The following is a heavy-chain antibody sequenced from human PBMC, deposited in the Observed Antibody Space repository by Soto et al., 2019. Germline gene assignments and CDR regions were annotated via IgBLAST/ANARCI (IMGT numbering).Heavy chain of an antibody. D-gene: IGHD3-3*01. CDR2: IWYDGSNK. V-gene: IGHV3-33*01. CDR3: ARDSEYYDFWSGYFWSNDAFDI. Sequence: GGSLRLSCAASGFTFSSYCMHWVRQAPGKGLEWVAVIWYDGSNKYYADSVKGRFTISRDNSKNTLYLQMNSLRAEDTAVYYCARDSEYYDFWSGYFWSNDAFDIWGQGTMVTVSS. J-gene: IGHJ3*02. CDR1: GFTFSSYC.